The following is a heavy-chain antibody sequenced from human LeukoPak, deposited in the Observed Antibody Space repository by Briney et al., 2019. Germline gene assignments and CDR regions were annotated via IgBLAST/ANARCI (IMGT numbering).Heavy chain of an antibody. CDR3: ARDPSLPPAPGGRIRWFDP. CDR2: ISAYNGNT. V-gene: IGHV1-18*01. CDR1: GYTFTSYG. D-gene: IGHD5/OR15-5a*01. Sequence: ASVKVSCKASGYTFTSYGISWVRQAPGQGLEWMGWISAYNGNTNYAQKLQGRVTMTTDTSTSTAYMELRSLRSDDTAVYYCARDPSLPPAPGGRIRWFDPWGQGTLVTVSS. J-gene: IGHJ5*02.